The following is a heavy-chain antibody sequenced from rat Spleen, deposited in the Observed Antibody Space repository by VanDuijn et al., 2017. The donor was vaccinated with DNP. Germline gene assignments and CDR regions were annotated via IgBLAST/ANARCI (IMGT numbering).Heavy chain of an antibody. J-gene: IGHJ3*01. D-gene: IGHD1-2*01. CDR3: ARHGYSSYRFAF. CDR2: ISFRGST. V-gene: IGHV3-1*01. Sequence: EVQLQESGPGLVKPSQSLSLTCSVTGYSITSNYWGWIRKFPGNKMEWIGHISFRGSTNYNPSLKSRISITRDTSKNQFFLHLNSVTTEDTATYYCARHGYSSYRFAFWGQGTLVTVS. CDR1: GYSITSNY.